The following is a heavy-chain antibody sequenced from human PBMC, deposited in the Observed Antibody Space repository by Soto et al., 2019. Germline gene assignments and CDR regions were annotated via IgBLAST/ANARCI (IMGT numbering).Heavy chain of an antibody. J-gene: IGHJ4*02. V-gene: IGHV1-2*02. CDR1: GYTFTVYY. Sequence: ASVKVSCKASGYTFTVYYMHWVRQAPGQGLEWMGWINPKSGGTMYPQKVQGRVTMTWDTSISTAYMALTRLRSDDTAVYYWARDLAKGGGSAGFDYWGQGTLVTVSS. CDR3: ARDLAKGGGSAGFDY. CDR2: INPKSGGT. D-gene: IGHD1-26*01.